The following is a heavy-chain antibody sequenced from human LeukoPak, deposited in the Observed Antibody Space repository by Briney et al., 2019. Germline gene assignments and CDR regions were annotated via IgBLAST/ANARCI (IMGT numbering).Heavy chain of an antibody. Sequence: GSSVKLSCTASGATFSSYTISLVRQAPGQGLEWMGRIITILGIANYAQKFQGRVTITADKSKSTAYMELSSLRSEDTAVYYCARDVFGVVTPLHDASDIWGQGTMVTVSS. CDR2: IITILGIA. D-gene: IGHD3-3*01. V-gene: IGHV1-69*04. J-gene: IGHJ3*02. CDR3: ARDVFGVVTPLHDASDI. CDR1: GATFSSYT.